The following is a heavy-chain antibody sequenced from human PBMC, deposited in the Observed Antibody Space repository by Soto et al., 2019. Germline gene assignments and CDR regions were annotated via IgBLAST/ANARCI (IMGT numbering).Heavy chain of an antibody. Sequence: QVQLQESGPGLVKPSGTLSLTCAVSGGSISSSNWWSWVRQPPGKGLEWVGEIYHSGSTNYNPSHKIRVTISVDKSKNQLTLMLRSVPAADTAVYYCATKQWLQPGCFDPWGQGTLVTVSS. D-gene: IGHD6-19*01. CDR1: GGSISSSNW. CDR3: ATKQWLQPGCFDP. J-gene: IGHJ5*02. CDR2: IYHSGST. V-gene: IGHV4-4*02.